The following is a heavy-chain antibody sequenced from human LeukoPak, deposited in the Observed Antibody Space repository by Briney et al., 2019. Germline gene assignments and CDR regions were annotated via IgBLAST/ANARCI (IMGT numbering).Heavy chain of an antibody. CDR1: GFTFSSYA. CDR3: ARIWDGYSGSDY. CDR2: LSRSGSTI. D-gene: IGHD1-26*01. J-gene: IGHJ4*02. V-gene: IGHV3-48*01. Sequence: GESLRLSCAASGFTFSSYAMAWVRQAPGKGLEWISYLSRSGSTIYYAASVKGRFTISRDNAKNSLYLQMNSLRAEDTAVYYCARIWDGYSGSDYWGQGTLVTVSS.